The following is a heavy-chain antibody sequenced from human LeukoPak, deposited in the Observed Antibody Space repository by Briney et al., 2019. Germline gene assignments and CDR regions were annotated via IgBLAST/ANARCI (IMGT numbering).Heavy chain of an antibody. J-gene: IGHJ6*04. V-gene: IGHV3-7*01. CDR3: ATFVGTVSGSYTVPGGLLV. CDR2: INTDGSES. D-gene: IGHD3-16*02. CDR1: EFEPTYFW. Sequence: GSLTLSCVALEFEPTYFWMTWVRRAPGKGLEWVANINTDGSESFYLDSVRGRFTISRDNAKKSLYLQMNSLRAEDTAVYYCATFVGTVSGSYTVPGGLLVWGKDSRGSVSS.